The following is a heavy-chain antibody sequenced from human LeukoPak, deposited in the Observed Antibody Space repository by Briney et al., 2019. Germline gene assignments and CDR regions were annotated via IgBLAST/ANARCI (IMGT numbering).Heavy chain of an antibody. J-gene: IGHJ3*02. V-gene: IGHV4-31*03. CDR3: ARSTTVTGAFDI. CDR1: GGSISSGGYY. Sequence: SETLSLTCTVSGGSISSGGYYWSWIRQHPGKGLEWIGYIYYSGSTYYNPSLKSRVTISVDTSKNQFSLKLSSVTAADTVVYYCARSTTVTGAFDIWGQGTMVTASS. D-gene: IGHD4-17*01. CDR2: IYYSGST.